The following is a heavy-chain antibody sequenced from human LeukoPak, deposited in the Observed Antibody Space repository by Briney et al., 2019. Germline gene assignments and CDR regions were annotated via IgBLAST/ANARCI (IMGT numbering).Heavy chain of an antibody. J-gene: IGHJ4*02. V-gene: IGHV1-8*01. CDR3: ARGRIQLWSYYFDL. CDR2: MSPSSGNT. CDR1: GYTFTTYD. Sequence: ASVKVSCKASGYTFTTYDINWFRQATGQGPEWLGSMSPSSGNTNYAQNFRGRVTMTGDTSTTAAYLELNGLKSDDTAVYYCARGRIQLWSYYFDLWGQGTLVAVSS. D-gene: IGHD5-18*01.